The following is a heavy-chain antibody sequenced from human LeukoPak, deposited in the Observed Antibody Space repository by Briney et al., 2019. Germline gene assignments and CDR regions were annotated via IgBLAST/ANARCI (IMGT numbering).Heavy chain of an antibody. CDR3: AREVRSSGYSLDY. CDR1: GGSISSYY. V-gene: IGHV4-4*07. J-gene: IGHJ4*02. Sequence: PSETLSLTCTVSGGSISSYYWSWIRQPAGNGLEWIGRIYSSGSTNYNPSLKSRVTMSVDTSKNQFSLKLRSVTAADTAVYYCAREVRSSGYSLDYWGQGTLVTVSS. CDR2: IYSSGST. D-gene: IGHD3-22*01.